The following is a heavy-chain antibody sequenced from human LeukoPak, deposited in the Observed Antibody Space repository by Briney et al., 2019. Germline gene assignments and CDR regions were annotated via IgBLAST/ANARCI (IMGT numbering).Heavy chain of an antibody. Sequence: AAVKVSCKASGYTFTSYGISWVRQAPRQGLEWMGWITAYKGTTNYAQKLQGRVTMTTDTSTSTAYMELRSLRSDDTAVYYCARALVSPFDYWGQGTLVTVSS. D-gene: IGHD2-21*01. V-gene: IGHV1-18*01. CDR3: ARALVSPFDY. CDR2: ITAYKGTT. J-gene: IGHJ4*02. CDR1: GYTFTSYG.